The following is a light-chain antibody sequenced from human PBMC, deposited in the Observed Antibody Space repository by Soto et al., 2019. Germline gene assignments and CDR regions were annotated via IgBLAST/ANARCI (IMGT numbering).Light chain of an antibody. V-gene: IGKV3-15*01. Sequence: EIVMTQSPATLSVSPGERATLSCRASQNVNSNVAWYQQRPGQAPRLLIYTASSRATGVPARFSGSGSGTEFTLTISSLQSEDFAVYYCQQYNNWPPLTFGGGTKVEIK. CDR1: QNVNSN. CDR2: TAS. CDR3: QQYNNWPPLT. J-gene: IGKJ4*01.